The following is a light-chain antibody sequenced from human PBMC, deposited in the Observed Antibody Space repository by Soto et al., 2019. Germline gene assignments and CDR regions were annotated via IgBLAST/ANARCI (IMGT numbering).Light chain of an antibody. CDR1: SSDVGGYNY. CDR2: DVS. J-gene: IGLJ1*01. Sequence: QSVLTQPRSVSGSPGQSVTISCTGTSSDVGGYNYVSWYQQHPGKAPKLMIYDVSKRPSGVPDRFSGSKSGNTASLTISGLQAEDEADYYWCSYAGSYTLGVFGTGTKVTVL. CDR3: CSYAGSYTLGV. V-gene: IGLV2-11*01.